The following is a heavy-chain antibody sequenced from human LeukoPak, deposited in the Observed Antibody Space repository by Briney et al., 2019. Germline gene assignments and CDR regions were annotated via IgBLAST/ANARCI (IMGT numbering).Heavy chain of an antibody. CDR1: GFTFDDYA. J-gene: IGHJ6*04. Sequence: PGGSLRLSCAASGFTFDDYAMHWVRQAPGKGLEWVAFIQYDESNKYYADSVKGRFTISRDNSRNTLYLQMNSLRAEDTAVYHCVKVYDFWRTHAEMDVWGKGTTVTVSS. D-gene: IGHD3-3*01. CDR2: IQYDESNK. CDR3: VKVYDFWRTHAEMDV. V-gene: IGHV3-30*02.